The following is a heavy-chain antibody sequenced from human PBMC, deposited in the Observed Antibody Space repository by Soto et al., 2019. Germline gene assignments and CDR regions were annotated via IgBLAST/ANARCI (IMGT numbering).Heavy chain of an antibody. CDR2: ITHSGST. CDR1: GGSFSSYY. CDR3: ARLGRQQLVRRNWFDL. V-gene: IGHV4-34*01. Sequence: PSETLSLTCAVYGGSFSSYYWSWIRQPPGKGLEWIGEITHSGSTNYNPSLKSRVTISVDTSKNQFSLKLSSVTAADTAVYYCARLGRQQLVRRNWFDLWGQGTQVTVS. D-gene: IGHD6-13*01. J-gene: IGHJ5*02.